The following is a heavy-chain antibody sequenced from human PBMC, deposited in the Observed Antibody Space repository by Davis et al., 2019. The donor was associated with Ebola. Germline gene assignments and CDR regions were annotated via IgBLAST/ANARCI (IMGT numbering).Heavy chain of an antibody. D-gene: IGHD1-26*01. Sequence: GGPLRLSCEASGFTFSTCAMSWVRQAPGKGLEWVSAISGSGGSTFYADSVKGRFTISRDNSKNTLYLQMNSLRAEDTAVYYCAKDVWELLPSYGMDVWGKGTTVTVSS. CDR3: AKDVWELLPSYGMDV. J-gene: IGHJ6*04. CDR1: GFTFSTCA. CDR2: ISGSGGST. V-gene: IGHV3-23*01.